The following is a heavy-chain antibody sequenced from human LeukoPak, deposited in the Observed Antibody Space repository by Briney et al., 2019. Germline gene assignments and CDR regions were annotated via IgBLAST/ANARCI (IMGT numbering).Heavy chain of an antibody. CDR1: GGSISSYY. CDR2: IYNSGNT. J-gene: IGHJ4*02. D-gene: IGHD3-22*01. V-gene: IGHV4-4*07. CDR3: ARGSFDGSGYYLFDY. Sequence: SETLSLTCTVSGGSISSYYWSWIRQPAGKGLEWIGRIYNSGNTNYSPSLESRVTMSADTSKNQFSLKLSSVTAADTAVYYCARGSFDGSGYYLFDYWGQGTLVTVSS.